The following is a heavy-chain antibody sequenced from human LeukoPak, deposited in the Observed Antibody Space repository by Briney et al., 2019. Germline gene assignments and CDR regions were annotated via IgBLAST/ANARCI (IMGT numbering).Heavy chain of an antibody. D-gene: IGHD3-3*01. CDR3: ARYYDLLSGYTRPFDC. V-gene: IGHV3-21*01. CDR1: GFSFSSYS. Sequence: GGSLRLSCAASGFSFSSYSMNWVRQAPGKGLKWVSSLSSSSTYIYYADSVKGRFTISRDNAKNSLYLQMDSLRAEDTAVYYCARYYDLLSGYTRPFDCWGQGTLVTVSS. J-gene: IGHJ4*02. CDR2: LSSSSTYI.